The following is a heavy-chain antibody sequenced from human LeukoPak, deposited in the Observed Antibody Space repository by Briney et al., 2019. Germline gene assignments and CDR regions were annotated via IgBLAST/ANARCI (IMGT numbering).Heavy chain of an antibody. J-gene: IGHJ5*02. CDR2: IYSGGST. CDR3: ALHINGDYESRFDP. V-gene: IGHV3-53*01. D-gene: IGHD4-17*01. CDR1: GFIVSRNY. Sequence: PGGSLRLSCAASGFIVSRNYMSWVRQAPGKGLEWVSVIYSGGSTFYADSVKGRFTISRDNSNNTLYLQMNSLRAEDTAVYYCALHINGDYESRFDPWGQGTLVTVSP.